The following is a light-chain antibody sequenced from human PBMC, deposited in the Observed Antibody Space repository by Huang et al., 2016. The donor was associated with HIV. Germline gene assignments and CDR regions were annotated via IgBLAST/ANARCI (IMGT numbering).Light chain of an antibody. CDR2: WAT. V-gene: IGKV4-1*01. Sequence: DIVMTQSPDSLAVSPGERATINCKSSQTVLYSLNKKNYLAWFQQKPGRPPKLLIYWATTRESGVQDRFSGSGAGTDFTLTINNLQAEDVAVYFCLQYYSVPQTFGHGTKVEIK. CDR3: LQYYSVPQT. CDR1: QTVLYSLNKKNY. J-gene: IGKJ1*01.